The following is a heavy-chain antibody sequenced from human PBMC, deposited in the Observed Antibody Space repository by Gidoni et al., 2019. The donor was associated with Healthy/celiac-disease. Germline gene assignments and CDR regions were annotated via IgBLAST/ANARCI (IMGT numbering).Heavy chain of an antibody. J-gene: IGHJ5*02. CDR1: GFTFSNAW. CDR2: IKSKTDGGTT. D-gene: IGHD5-12*01. V-gene: IGHV3-15*01. Sequence: EVQLVESGGGLVKPGGSLRLSCAASGFTFSNAWMSWVRQAPGKGLEWVGRIKSKTDGGTTDYAAPVKGRFTISRDDSKNTLYLQMNSLKTEDTAVYYCTTDLSIFIVATIFGTWGQGTLVTVSS. CDR3: TTDLSIFIVATIFGT.